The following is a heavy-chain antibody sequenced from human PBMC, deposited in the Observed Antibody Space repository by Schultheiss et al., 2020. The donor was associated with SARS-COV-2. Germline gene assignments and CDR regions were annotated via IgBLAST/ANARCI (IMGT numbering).Heavy chain of an antibody. CDR3: AILKREPVDY. CDR2: ISSSSSYI. V-gene: IGHV3-21*01. Sequence: GGSLRLSCAASGFTFSSYAMSWVRQAPGKGLEWVSSISSSSSYIYYADSVRGRFTISRDNAKNSLYLQMNSLRAEDTAVYYCAILKREPVDYWGQGTLVTVSS. CDR1: GFTFSSYA. D-gene: IGHD1-26*01. J-gene: IGHJ4*02.